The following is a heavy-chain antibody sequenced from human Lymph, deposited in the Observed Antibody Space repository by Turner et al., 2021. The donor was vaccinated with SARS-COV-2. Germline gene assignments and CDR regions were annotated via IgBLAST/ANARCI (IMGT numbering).Heavy chain of an antibody. CDR3: AKVRSIFGVVIGGMDV. Sequence: HVQLVESGGGVVQPGRSLRLFCSASAFTFSSYAMHWVRQAPGKGLEWVTVISYDGSNKYYADSVKGRFTISRDNSKNTLYLQMNSLRAEDTAVYYCAKVRSIFGVVIGGMDVWGQGTTVTVSS. V-gene: IGHV3-30*18. CDR2: ISYDGSNK. CDR1: AFTFSSYA. J-gene: IGHJ6*02. D-gene: IGHD3-3*01.